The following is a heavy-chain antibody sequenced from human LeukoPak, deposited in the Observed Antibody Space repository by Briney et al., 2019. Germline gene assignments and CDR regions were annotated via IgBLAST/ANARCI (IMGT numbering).Heavy chain of an antibody. D-gene: IGHD1-7*01. J-gene: IGHJ4*02. CDR1: GGSISSSSYY. Sequence: SETLSLTCTVSGGSISSSSYYWGWIRQPPGKGLEWIGSIYYSGSTYYNPSLKSRVTISVDTSKNQFSLKLSSVTAADTAVYYCARLKLKLDYFDYWGQGPLVTVSS. V-gene: IGHV4-39*01. CDR3: ARLKLKLDYFDY. CDR2: IYYSGST.